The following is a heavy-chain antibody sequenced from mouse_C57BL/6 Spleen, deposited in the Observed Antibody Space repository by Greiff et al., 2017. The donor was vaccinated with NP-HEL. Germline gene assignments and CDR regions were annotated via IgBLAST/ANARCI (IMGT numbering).Heavy chain of an antibody. J-gene: IGHJ2*01. CDR2: ISSGGDYI. CDR1: GFTFSSYA. V-gene: IGHV5-9-1*02. D-gene: IGHD1-1*01. CDR3: TIYGYYFDY. Sequence: EVQVVESGEGLVKPGGSLKLSCAASGFTFSSYAMSWVRPTPEKRLEWVAYISSGGDYIYYADTVKGRFTISRDNARNTLYLQMSSLKSEDTAMYYCTIYGYYFDYWGQGTTLTVSS.